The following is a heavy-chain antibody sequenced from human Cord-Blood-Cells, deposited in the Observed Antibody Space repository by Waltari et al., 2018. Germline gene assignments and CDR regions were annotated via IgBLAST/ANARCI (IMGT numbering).Heavy chain of an antibody. CDR2: ISYDGSDK. D-gene: IGHD6-13*01. V-gene: IGHV3-30*18. CDR1: GFTFSSYG. Sequence: QVQLVESGGGVVQPGRSLRLSCAASGFTFSSYGMHWVRQAPGKGLEWVAVISYDGSDKYYADAVYGRFTISRDNSKDTLYLQMNSLRAEDTAVYYCAKDYSSFDYWVQGTLVTVCS. CDR3: AKDYSSFDY. J-gene: IGHJ4*02.